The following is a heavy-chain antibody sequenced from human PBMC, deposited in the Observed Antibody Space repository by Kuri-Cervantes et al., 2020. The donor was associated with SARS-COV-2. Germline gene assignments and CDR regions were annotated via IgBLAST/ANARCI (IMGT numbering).Heavy chain of an antibody. J-gene: IGHJ4*02. V-gene: IGHV1-2*02. CDR2: INPNSGGT. CDR1: GYTFTGYY. CDR3: ARAAMAAYYFDY. Sequence: ASVKVSCKASGYTFTGYYMHWVRQAPGQGLEWMGWINPNSGGTNYAQKFQGRVTMTRDTSISTAYMELSRLRSDDTAVYYCARAAMAAYYFDYWGQGTLVTVSS. D-gene: IGHD5-18*01.